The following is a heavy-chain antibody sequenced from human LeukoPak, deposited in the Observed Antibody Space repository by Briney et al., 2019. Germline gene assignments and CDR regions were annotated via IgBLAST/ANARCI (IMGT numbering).Heavy chain of an antibody. D-gene: IGHD2-2*01. CDR2: IIPIFGTA. CDR1: GGTFSSYA. CDR3: ARDEGCSSTSCRYNWFDP. V-gene: IGHV1-69*05. Sequence: SVKVSCKASGGTFSSYAISWVRRAPGQGLEWMGGIIPIFGTANYAQKFQGRVTITTDESTSTAYMELSSLRSEDTAVYYCARDEGCSSTSCRYNWFDPWGQGTLVTVSS. J-gene: IGHJ5*02.